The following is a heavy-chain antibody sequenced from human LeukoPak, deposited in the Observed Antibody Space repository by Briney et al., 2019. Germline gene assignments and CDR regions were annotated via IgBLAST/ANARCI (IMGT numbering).Heavy chain of an antibody. CDR3: ARDSASGTGSFDY. Sequence: GGSLRLSCAASGCTFSDYTMHWVRQAPGKGLEWVAVILYDGSNKYYADSVKGRFTISRDNTKNTLYLQMNSLRAEDTAVYYCARDSASGTGSFDYWGQGNLVIASS. CDR2: ILYDGSNK. D-gene: IGHD6-13*01. J-gene: IGHJ4*02. V-gene: IGHV3-30-3*01. CDR1: GCTFSDYT.